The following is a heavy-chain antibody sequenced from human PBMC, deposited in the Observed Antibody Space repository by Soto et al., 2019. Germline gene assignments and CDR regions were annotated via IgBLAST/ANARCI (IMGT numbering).Heavy chain of an antibody. CDR3: ARDRLGEKHHDWNYFRYYYYGMDV. V-gene: IGHV6-1*01. CDR1: GDCVSSNSAA. D-gene: IGHD1-7*01. J-gene: IGHJ6*02. Sequence: SQTLSLTCAISGDCVSSNSAAWNWIRQSPSRGLEWLGRTYYRSKWYNDYAVSVKSRITSNPDTSKNQLSLQLNSVTPEDTAVYYCARDRLGEKHHDWNYFRYYYYGMDVWGQGTTVTVSS. CDR2: TYYRSKWYN.